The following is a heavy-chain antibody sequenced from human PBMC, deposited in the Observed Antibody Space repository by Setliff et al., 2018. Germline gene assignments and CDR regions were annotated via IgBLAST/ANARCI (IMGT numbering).Heavy chain of an antibody. CDR3: TRGGRYCDYKTCPRAYV. CDR1: GFTFSSHW. J-gene: IGHJ4*02. V-gene: IGHV3-7*01. CDR2: IKEDGGEK. Sequence: GGSLRLSCGASGFTFSSHWMTWVRQAPGKGLEWVANIKEDGGEKYYVDSVQGRFTISRDNAQSSLYLQMNSLGAEDTAVYYCTRGGRYCDYKTCPRAYVWGLGTPVTVSS. D-gene: IGHD3-3*01.